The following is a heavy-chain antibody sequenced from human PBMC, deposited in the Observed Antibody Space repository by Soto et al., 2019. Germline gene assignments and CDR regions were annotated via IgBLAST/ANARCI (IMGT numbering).Heavy chain of an antibody. V-gene: IGHV3-9*01. CDR2: ISWNSGNI. D-gene: IGHD6-6*01. CDR3: AKDTYSSSPYDTDV. CDR1: GFTFDDYA. Sequence: EVQLVESGGGLVQPGRSLRLSCAASGFTFDDYAMHWVRQVPGKGLEWVSGISWNSGNIGYADSVKGRFTISRDNAKNSLYLQMNSLRVEDTAVYDCAKDTYSSSPYDTDVWAKGSTVTASS. J-gene: IGHJ6*03.